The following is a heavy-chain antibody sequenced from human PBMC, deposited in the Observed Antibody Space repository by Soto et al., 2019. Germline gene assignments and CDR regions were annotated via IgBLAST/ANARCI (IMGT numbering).Heavy chain of an antibody. Sequence: SGPTLVNPXQTLTLTCTFSGFSLSARGVGVGWIRQPPGKALEWLALIYWNDDKRYSPSLQSRLTITKDASKNQVVFSMTNVDPADTATYYCAHSPWGAAPDYWGQGTLVTVSS. CDR3: AHSPWGAAPDY. V-gene: IGHV2-5*01. CDR2: IYWNDDK. CDR1: GFSLSARGVG. D-gene: IGHD3-16*01. J-gene: IGHJ4*02.